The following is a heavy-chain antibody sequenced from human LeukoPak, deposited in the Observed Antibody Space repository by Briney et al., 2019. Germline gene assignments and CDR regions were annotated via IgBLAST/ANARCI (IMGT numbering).Heavy chain of an antibody. CDR2: ISSSSSYI. CDR1: GFTFSSYS. Sequence: KTEGSLRLSCAASGFTFSSYSMNWVRQAPGKGLEWVSSISSSSSYIYYADSVKGRFTISRDNAKNSLFLQMNNLRAEDTAVYYCARKQWLNSWGQGTRVIVSS. J-gene: IGHJ5*02. V-gene: IGHV3-21*01. CDR3: ARKQWLNS. D-gene: IGHD6-19*01.